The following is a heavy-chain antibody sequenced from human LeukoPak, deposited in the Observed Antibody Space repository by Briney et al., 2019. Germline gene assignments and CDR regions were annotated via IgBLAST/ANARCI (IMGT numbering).Heavy chain of an antibody. J-gene: IGHJ4*02. CDR1: GGSFSSYY. CDR3: ARDNSNRYDY. V-gene: IGHV4-34*01. CDR2: INHSGST. Sequence: SETLSLTCAVYGGSFSSYYWSWIRQPPGKGLEWIGEINHSGSTNYNPSLKSRVTISVDTSKNQFSLKLSSVTAADTAVYYCARDNSNRYDYWGQGTLVTVSS. D-gene: IGHD4-11*01.